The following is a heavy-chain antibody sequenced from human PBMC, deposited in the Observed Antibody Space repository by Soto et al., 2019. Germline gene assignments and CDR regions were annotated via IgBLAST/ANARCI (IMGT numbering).Heavy chain of an antibody. V-gene: IGHV3-30*03. CDR1: GFTFSSHG. CDR2: IPYDGSKK. CDR3: ARPLEQWQLGFGMDV. Sequence: QVHLVESGGGVVQPGRSLRLSCAASGFTFSSHGMHWIRQAPGKGLEWVAVIPYDGSKKYYADSVKGRFTVSRDNSKNTLYLQMNSLRAEDTAVYYCARPLEQWQLGFGMDVWGQGSPVTVSS. J-gene: IGHJ6*01. D-gene: IGHD6-19*01.